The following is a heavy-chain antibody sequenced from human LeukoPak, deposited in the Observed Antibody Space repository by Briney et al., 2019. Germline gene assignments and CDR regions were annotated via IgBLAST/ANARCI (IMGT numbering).Heavy chain of an antibody. J-gene: IGHJ5*02. CDR2: IKQDGSEK. CDR1: GFTFSSYW. D-gene: IGHD3-3*01. V-gene: IGHV3-7*01. CDR3: ARDNYDFWTGTNWFDP. Sequence: GGSLRLSCAASGFTFSSYWMSWVRQAPGKGLEWVANIKQDGSEKYYVDSVKGRFTISRDNAKNSLYLQMNSLRAEDTAVYYCARDNYDFWTGTNWFDPWGQGTLVTVSS.